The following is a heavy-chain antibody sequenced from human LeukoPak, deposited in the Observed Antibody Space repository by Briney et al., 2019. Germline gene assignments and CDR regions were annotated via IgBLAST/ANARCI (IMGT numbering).Heavy chain of an antibody. Sequence: ASVKVSCKASGYTFTSYYMHWVRQAPGQGLEWMGIINPSGGSTSYAQKFQGRVTMTRDMSTSTVYMEVSSLRSEDTAVYYCAKGGRFEYSSPWYDYWGQGTLVTVSS. V-gene: IGHV1-46*01. CDR1: GYTFTSYY. CDR3: AKGGRFEYSSPWYDY. CDR2: INPSGGST. J-gene: IGHJ4*02. D-gene: IGHD6-19*01.